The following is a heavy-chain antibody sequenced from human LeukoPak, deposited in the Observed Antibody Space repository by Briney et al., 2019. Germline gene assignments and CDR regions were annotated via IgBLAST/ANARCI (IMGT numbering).Heavy chain of an antibody. Sequence: SETLSLTCTVSGGSISSGDYYWSWIRQPPGKGLEWIGYIYYSGSTIYNPSLKSRVTISVDTSKNQFSLNLTSVTAADTAVYYCAREGKLTGYFGGLGFNYWGPGTLVTVSS. J-gene: IGHJ4*02. CDR3: AREGKLTGYFGGLGFNY. D-gene: IGHD6-19*01. V-gene: IGHV4-61*08. CDR1: GGSISSGDYY. CDR2: IYYSGST.